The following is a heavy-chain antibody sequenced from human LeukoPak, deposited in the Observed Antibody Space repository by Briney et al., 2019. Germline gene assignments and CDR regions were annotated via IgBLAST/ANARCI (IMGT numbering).Heavy chain of an antibody. V-gene: IGHV4-39*07. J-gene: IGHJ4*02. CDR3: ARPIRN. Sequence: SETLSLTCTVSGDSITSSSYYWGWIRQPPGKGLEWIGTMYYTGTIYYSPSLKSRVTISVDTSKNQFSLSLSSVTAADTAVYYCARPIRNWGQGTLVIVSS. CDR1: GDSITSSSYY. CDR2: MYYTGTI.